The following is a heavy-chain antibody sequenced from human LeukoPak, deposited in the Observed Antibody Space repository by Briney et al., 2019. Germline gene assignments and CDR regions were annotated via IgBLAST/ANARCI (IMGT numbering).Heavy chain of an antibody. Sequence: GGSLRLSCAASGFTVSSNYMSWVRQAPGKGLEWVSVIYSGGSTYYADSVKGRFTISRDNSKNTLYLQMNSLRAEDTAVYYCAKGSCSSTSCYRGAFDIWGQGTMVTVSS. V-gene: IGHV3-53*01. CDR2: IYSGGST. CDR1: GFTVSSNY. D-gene: IGHD2-2*01. CDR3: AKGSCSSTSCYRGAFDI. J-gene: IGHJ3*02.